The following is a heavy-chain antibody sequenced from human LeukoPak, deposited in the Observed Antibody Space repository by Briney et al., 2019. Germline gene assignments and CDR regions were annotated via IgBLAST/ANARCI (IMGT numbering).Heavy chain of an antibody. J-gene: IGHJ3*02. V-gene: IGHV6-1*01. D-gene: IGHD3-10*01. Sequence: SQTLSLTCAISGDSVSSNSAAWNWIRQSPSRGLEWLGRTYYRSRWYNDYALSVKSRITINSDTSKNQFSLQLNSVTPEDTAVYYCARGELYFYGSGSYYHADIWGQGTMVTVSS. CDR3: ARGELYFYGSGSYYHADI. CDR1: GDSVSSNSAA. CDR2: TYYRSRWYN.